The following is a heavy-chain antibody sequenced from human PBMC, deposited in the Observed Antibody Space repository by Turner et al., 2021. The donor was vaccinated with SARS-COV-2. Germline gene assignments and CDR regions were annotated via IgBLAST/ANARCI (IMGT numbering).Heavy chain of an antibody. CDR2: IYSGGST. V-gene: IGHV3-66*01. J-gene: IGHJ5*02. CDR1: GFTVRSNY. Sequence: EVQLVESGGGLVQPGGSLRLSCAASGFTVRSNYMSWVRQAPGKGLEWVSVIYSGGSTYYADSVKGRFTISRDNSKNTLYLQINSLRAEDTAVYYCAREAAAGNFHGWFDPWGQGTLVTVSS. D-gene: IGHD6-13*01. CDR3: AREAAAGNFHGWFDP.